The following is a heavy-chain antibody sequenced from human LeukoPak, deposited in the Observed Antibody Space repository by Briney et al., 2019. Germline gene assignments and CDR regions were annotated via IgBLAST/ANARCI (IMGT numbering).Heavy chain of an antibody. Sequence: ASVKVSCKASGYSFTGYYIHWVRQAPGQGLEWMGWINPNSGGTNYVQKFQGRVTMTRDTSISTAYMELSRLRSDDTAVYYCARDHIGPYYGSGKDWFDPWGQGTLVTVSS. CDR2: INPNSGGT. V-gene: IGHV1-2*02. CDR1: GYSFTGYY. J-gene: IGHJ5*02. D-gene: IGHD3-10*01. CDR3: ARDHIGPYYGSGKDWFDP.